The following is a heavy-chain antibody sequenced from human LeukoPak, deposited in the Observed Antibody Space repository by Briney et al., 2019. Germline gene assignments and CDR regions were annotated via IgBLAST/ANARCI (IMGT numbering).Heavy chain of an antibody. V-gene: IGHV3-23*01. CDR2: ISGGVGST. J-gene: IGHJ3*02. D-gene: IGHD2-15*01. CDR3: AKRALGGSWNLYAFAI. CDR1: GFTFSSYA. Sequence: GGSLRLSCAASGFTFSSYAMSWVRQAPGKGLEWVSTISGGVGSTYYADSVKGRFTISRDNSKNTLYLQMNSLRAEDTAVYYCAKRALGGSWNLYAFAIWGQGTMVTVSS.